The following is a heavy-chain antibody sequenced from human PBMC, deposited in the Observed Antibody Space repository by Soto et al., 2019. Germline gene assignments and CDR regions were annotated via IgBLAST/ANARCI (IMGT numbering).Heavy chain of an antibody. V-gene: IGHV4-39*01. CDR3: ARPQGLYGMDAFDI. CDR1: GGSISSSSYY. CDR2: IYYSGST. D-gene: IGHD3-16*01. Sequence: QLQLQESGPGLVKPSETLSLTCTVSGGSISSSSYYWGWIRQPPGKGLEWIGSIYYSGSTYYNPSLKSRVPISVDTSKNQFSLKLSSVTAADTAVYYCARPQGLYGMDAFDIWGQGTMVTVSS. J-gene: IGHJ3*02.